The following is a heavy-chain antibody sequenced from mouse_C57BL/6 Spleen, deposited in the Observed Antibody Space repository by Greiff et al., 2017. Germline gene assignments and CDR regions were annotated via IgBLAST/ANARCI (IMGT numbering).Heavy chain of an antibody. CDR1: GFTFSDYY. V-gene: IGHV5-12*01. J-gene: IGHJ3*01. D-gene: IGHD4-1*01. Sequence: EVKLVESGGGLVQPGASLKLSCAASGFTFSDYYMYWVRQTPGKRLEWVAYISNGGGSTYYPDTVKGRFTISRDNAKNTLYLQMGRLKSEDTAMYYCARQTGAYWGQGTLVTVSA. CDR3: ARQTGAY. CDR2: ISNGGGST.